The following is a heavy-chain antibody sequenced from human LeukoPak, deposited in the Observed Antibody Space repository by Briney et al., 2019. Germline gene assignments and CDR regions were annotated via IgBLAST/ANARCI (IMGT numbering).Heavy chain of an antibody. CDR2: ISDSDGNT. D-gene: IGHD2-15*01. CDR3: AKDYSDAFDI. CDR1: GFTFSSYA. V-gene: IGHV3-23*01. J-gene: IGHJ3*02. Sequence: GGSLRLSCAASGFTFSSYAMSWVRQAPGKRLEWVSAISDSDGNTYYADSVKGRFTISRDNSKNTLYLQMNSLRAEDTAVYYCAKDYSDAFDIWGQGTMVTVSS.